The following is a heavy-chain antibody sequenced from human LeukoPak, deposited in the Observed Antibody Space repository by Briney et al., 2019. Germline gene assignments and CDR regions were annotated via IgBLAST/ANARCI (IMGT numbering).Heavy chain of an antibody. CDR1: GFTVSNDY. D-gene: IGHD3-10*01. CDR2: LCSGGNT. CDR3: ARESGFGELFPYAFDI. Sequence: GGSLRLSCAASGFTVSNDYMSWVRQAPGKGLGGVSVLCSGGNTYYTDSVKGRFAISRDYSRNTVYLQMNSLRAEDTAVYYCARESGFGELFPYAFDIWGQGTVVTVSS. V-gene: IGHV3-53*01. J-gene: IGHJ3*02.